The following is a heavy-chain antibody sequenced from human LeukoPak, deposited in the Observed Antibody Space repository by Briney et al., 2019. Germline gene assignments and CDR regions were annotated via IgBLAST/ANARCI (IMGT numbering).Heavy chain of an antibody. D-gene: IGHD2-2*01. J-gene: IGHJ3*02. CDR3: ARVRGDCSGSTCYARNANTFDM. V-gene: IGHV4-59*01. Sequence: NPSETLSLTCTVSGASITRYYWSWMRQPPGKGRECIGYLYYTGNTRRSNYNFSLKSRVALSVDTSKNQFSLRLSSVTAADTALYYCARVRGDCSGSTCYARNANTFDMWGQGTMVTVSS. CDR2: LYYTGNTRRS. CDR1: GASITRYY.